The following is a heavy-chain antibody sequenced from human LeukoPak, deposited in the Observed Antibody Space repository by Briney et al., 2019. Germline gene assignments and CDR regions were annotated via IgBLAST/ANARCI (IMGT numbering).Heavy chain of an antibody. Sequence: PSETLSLTCAVYGGSFSGYYWSWIRQPPGKGLEWIGEINHSGSTNYNPSLKSRVTISVDTSKNQFSLKLSSVTAADTAVYYCARRCYDILTGYSDLDVWGKGTTVTISS. CDR1: GGSFSGYY. J-gene: IGHJ6*04. D-gene: IGHD3-9*01. CDR3: ARRCYDILTGYSDLDV. CDR2: INHSGST. V-gene: IGHV4-34*01.